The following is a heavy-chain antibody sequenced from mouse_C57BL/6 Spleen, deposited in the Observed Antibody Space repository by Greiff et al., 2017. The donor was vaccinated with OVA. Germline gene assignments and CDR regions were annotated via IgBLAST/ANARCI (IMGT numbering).Heavy chain of an antibody. J-gene: IGHJ4*01. CDR2: IHPEDGET. D-gene: IGHD2-4*01. CDR1: GFNIKDYY. CDR3: AKGYDYDVGALDY. Sequence: VQLQQSGAELVKPGASVKLSCTASGFNIKDYYMHWVKQRTEQGLEWIGRIHPEDGETKYAPKFKGKATITADTSSSTAYLQLGILTSEDTAVYYCAKGYDYDVGALDYWGQGTTVTVSS. V-gene: IGHV14-2*01.